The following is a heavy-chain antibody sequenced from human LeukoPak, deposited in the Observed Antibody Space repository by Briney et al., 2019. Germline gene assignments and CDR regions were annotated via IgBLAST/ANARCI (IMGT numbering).Heavy chain of an antibody. J-gene: IGHJ4*02. CDR2: ISSSSSYI. Sequence: GGSLRLSCAASGFTFSSYAMHWVRQAPGKGLEWVSSISSSSSYIYYADSVKGRFTISRDNAKNSLYLQMNSLRAEDTAVYYCARVSLVIEPGWGQGTLVTVSS. CDR1: GFTFSSYA. CDR3: ARVSLVIEPG. D-gene: IGHD3-22*01. V-gene: IGHV3-21*01.